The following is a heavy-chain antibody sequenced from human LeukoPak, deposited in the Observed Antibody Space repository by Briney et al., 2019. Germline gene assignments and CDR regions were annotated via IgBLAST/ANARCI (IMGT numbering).Heavy chain of an antibody. D-gene: IGHD6-13*01. Sequence: SGPTLLKPTQTLTLTCAFSGVSLSTNGVGVGWVRQPPVQSLECRALIDWNDYKRYSPSLKSRLTITKDTSKNQVVLTVTNMDPVDTATYYCAQREVQYSSKDGHAFDIWGQGTMVTVSS. CDR2: IDWNDYK. CDR1: GVSLSTNGVG. CDR3: AQREVQYSSKDGHAFDI. V-gene: IGHV2-5*01. J-gene: IGHJ3*02.